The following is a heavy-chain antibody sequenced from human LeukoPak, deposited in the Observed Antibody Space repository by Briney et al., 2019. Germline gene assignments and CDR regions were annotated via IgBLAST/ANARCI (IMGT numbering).Heavy chain of an antibody. J-gene: IGHJ4*02. D-gene: IGHD3-10*01. CDR3: ARDYGSGSPLDY. CDR1: Y. CDR2: INHSGST. Sequence: YXSXXRQPPGKGXEWIGEINHSGSTNYNPSLKSRVTISVYTSKNQFSLKLSSVTAADTAVYYCARDYGSGSPLDYWGQGTLVTVSS. V-gene: IGHV4-34*01.